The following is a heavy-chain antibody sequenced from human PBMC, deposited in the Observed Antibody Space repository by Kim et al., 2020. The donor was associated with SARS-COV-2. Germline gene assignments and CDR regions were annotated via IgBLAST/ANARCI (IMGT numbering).Heavy chain of an antibody. CDR2: IYTSGST. CDR1: GGTISSGSYY. Sequence: SETLSLTCTVSGGTISSGSYYWSWIRQPAGKGLEWIGRIYTSGSTNYNPSLKSRVTISVNTSKNQFSLKLSSVTAAATALYYCARGAGMVRGVITLYYFDYWGQGTLVTVSS. CDR3: ARGAGMVRGVITLYYFDY. V-gene: IGHV4-61*02. J-gene: IGHJ4*02. D-gene: IGHD3-10*01.